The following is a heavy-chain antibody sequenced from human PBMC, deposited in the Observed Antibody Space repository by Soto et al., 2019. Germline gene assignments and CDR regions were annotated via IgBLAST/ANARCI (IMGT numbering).Heavy chain of an antibody. CDR2: IYYSGST. Sequence: SETLSLTCTVSGGSISSSSYYWGWIRQPPGKGLEWIGSIYYSGSTYYNPSLKSRVTISVDTSKNQFSLKLSSVTAADTAVYYCASTEYSSSSGRPDYYYYGMDVWGQGTTVTVSS. D-gene: IGHD6-6*01. J-gene: IGHJ6*02. CDR1: GGSISSSSYY. V-gene: IGHV4-39*01. CDR3: ASTEYSSSSGRPDYYYYGMDV.